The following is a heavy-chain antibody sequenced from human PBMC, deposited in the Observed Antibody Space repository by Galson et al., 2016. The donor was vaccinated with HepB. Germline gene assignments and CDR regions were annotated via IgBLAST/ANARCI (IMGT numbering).Heavy chain of an antibody. CDR2: IYWDDDK. D-gene: IGHD6-25*01. CDR1: GFSISTSGMA. V-gene: IGHV2-5*02. J-gene: IGHJ3*01. CDR3: AHYRSGWFSVGPDAFDV. Sequence: PALVKPTQTLTLTCDVSGFSISTSGMAVAWIRQPPGEALEWFALIYWDDDKRYRPSLKNRITMTRETSQNQVVLTMTDMDPTDTATSYFAHYRSGWFSVGPDAFDVWGRGTRVTVSS.